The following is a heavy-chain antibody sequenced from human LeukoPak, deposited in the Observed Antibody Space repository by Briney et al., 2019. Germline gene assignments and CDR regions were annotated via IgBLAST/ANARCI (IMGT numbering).Heavy chain of an antibody. CDR1: GFTFSSYS. J-gene: IGHJ4*02. CDR3: ARDYN. CDR2: LKPDGGET. Sequence: GGSLRLSCAASGFTFSSYSMNWVCQAPGKGLEWVANLKPDGGETYYVDSVKGRFTISRDNAKSSLYLQMSSLRAEDTAVYYCARDYNLGQGTLVTVSS. V-gene: IGHV3-7*01.